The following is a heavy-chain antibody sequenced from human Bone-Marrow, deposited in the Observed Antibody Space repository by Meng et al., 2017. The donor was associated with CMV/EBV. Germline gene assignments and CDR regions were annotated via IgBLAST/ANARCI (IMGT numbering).Heavy chain of an antibody. CDR2: ISNAGSIK. D-gene: IGHD6-13*01. CDR3: ARHTIDGSTWYFVY. V-gene: IGHV3-30-3*01. Sequence: GESLKISCAASGFTFSDYAMHWVRQAPGKGLEWLTVISNAGSIKYYADSVKGRFTISRDNSRNTLYLQLNSLRAEDTAVYYCARHTIDGSTWYFVYWGQGTRVTVSS. CDR1: GFTFSDYA. J-gene: IGHJ4*02.